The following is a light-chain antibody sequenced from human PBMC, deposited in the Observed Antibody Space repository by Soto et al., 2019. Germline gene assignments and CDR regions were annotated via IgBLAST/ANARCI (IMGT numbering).Light chain of an antibody. V-gene: IGKV3-11*01. J-gene: IGKJ2*01. CDR1: QSVSSY. CDR2: DAS. CDR3: QQRSNWPT. Sequence: EIVLKKSPATLSLSPGERATLSCRASQSVSSYLAWYQRKPGQAPRLLIYDASNRATGIPARFSGSGSGTDFTLTISSLEPEEFAVYYCQQRSNWPTFGQGTKLEIK.